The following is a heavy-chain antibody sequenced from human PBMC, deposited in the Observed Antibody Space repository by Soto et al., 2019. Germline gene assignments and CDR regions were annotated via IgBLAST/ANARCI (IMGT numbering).Heavy chain of an antibody. V-gene: IGHV4-59*01. CDR1: GGSISSYY. D-gene: IGHD6-19*01. Sequence: QVQLQESGPGLVKPSETLSLTCTVSGGSISSYYWSWIGQPPGKGLEWIGYIYYSGSTNYNPSLKSRVTISVYTSKNQFSLKLSSVTAADTAVYYCAISRAVAAGVDPWGQGTLVTVSS. CDR3: AISRAVAAGVDP. CDR2: IYYSGST. J-gene: IGHJ5*02.